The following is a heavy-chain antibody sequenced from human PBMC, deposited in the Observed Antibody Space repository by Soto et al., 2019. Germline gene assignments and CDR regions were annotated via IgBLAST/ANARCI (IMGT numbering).Heavy chain of an antibody. V-gene: IGHV4-4*07. CDR1: GGSTSSYY. J-gene: IGHJ6*02. Sequence: SETLSLTCTVSGGSTSSYYWSWIRHPAGKGLEWIGRIYTSGSTNYNPSLKSRVTMSVDTSKNQFSLKLSSVTAADTAVYYCARDHGIAVAGSLYYYYGMDVWGQGTTVTVSS. D-gene: IGHD6-19*01. CDR2: IYTSGST. CDR3: ARDHGIAVAGSLYYYYGMDV.